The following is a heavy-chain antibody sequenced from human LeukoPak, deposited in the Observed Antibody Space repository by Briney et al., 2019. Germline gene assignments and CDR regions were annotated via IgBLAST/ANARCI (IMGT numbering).Heavy chain of an antibody. V-gene: IGHV3-48*03. CDR3: ARSADYWYFDL. CDR1: GFTFSNYD. Sequence: GGSLRLSCAASGFTFSNYDMNWVRQAPGKGLEWVSYISSSGSIIYYADSVKGRFTISRDNAKNSLYLQMNSLRAEDTAVYYCARSADYWYFDLWGRGTLVTVSS. J-gene: IGHJ2*01. CDR2: ISSSGSII.